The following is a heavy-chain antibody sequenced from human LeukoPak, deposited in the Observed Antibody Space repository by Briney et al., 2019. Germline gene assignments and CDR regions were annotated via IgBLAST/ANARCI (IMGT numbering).Heavy chain of an antibody. CDR2: IYHSGST. J-gene: IGHJ3*02. Sequence: SSETLSLTCAVSGYSISSGYYWGWIRQPPGKGLAWIGSIYHSGSTYYNPSLKSRVTISVDTSKNQFSLKLSSVTAADTAVYYCARGPDAFDIWGQGTMVTVSS. V-gene: IGHV4-38-2*01. CDR3: ARGPDAFDI. CDR1: GYSISSGYY.